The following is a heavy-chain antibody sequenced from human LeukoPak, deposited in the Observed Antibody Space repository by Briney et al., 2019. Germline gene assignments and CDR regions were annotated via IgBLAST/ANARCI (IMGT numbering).Heavy chain of an antibody. Sequence: PSETLSLTCTVSGGSISSGSYYWSWIRQPAGKGLEWIGRIYTSGSTNYNPSLKSRVTISVDTSKNQSSLKLSSVTAADTAVYYCARDGRGWEPPYYYYYMDVWGKGTTVTVSS. D-gene: IGHD1-26*01. CDR2: IYTSGST. J-gene: IGHJ6*03. CDR1: GGSISSGSYY. V-gene: IGHV4-61*02. CDR3: ARDGRGWEPPYYYYYMDV.